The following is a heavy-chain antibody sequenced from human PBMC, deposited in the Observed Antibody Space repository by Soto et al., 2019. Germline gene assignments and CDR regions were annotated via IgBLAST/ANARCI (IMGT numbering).Heavy chain of an antibody. D-gene: IGHD1-26*01. Sequence: SETLSLTCTGSGGSISSSSYYLGWIRRPPGKGLEWIGCIYYSWSTDYNPSRKSRLTISVDTSKNQFSLKLSSVTAADTAVYYCARLRTSPGSYGLSYYYYYGMDVWGQGNTVT. CDR1: GGSISSSSYY. J-gene: IGHJ6*02. CDR3: ARLRTSPGSYGLSYYYYYGMDV. V-gene: IGHV4-39*01. CDR2: IYYSWST.